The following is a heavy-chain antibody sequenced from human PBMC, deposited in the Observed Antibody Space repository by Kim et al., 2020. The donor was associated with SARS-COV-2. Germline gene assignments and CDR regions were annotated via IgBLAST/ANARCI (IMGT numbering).Heavy chain of an antibody. CDR2: TIPIYRST. CDR1: GGIFSLYA. Sequence: SVKVSCKASGGIFSLYAISWVRKAPGQGLEWMGGTIPIYRSTNYAQKFQGRLSITADESTSTAYMELSSLTSEDTAMYFCARDGITGTSSPLDGFAVWG. V-gene: IGHV1-69*13. J-gene: IGHJ3*01. D-gene: IGHD1-20*01. CDR3: ARDGITGTSSPLDGFAV.